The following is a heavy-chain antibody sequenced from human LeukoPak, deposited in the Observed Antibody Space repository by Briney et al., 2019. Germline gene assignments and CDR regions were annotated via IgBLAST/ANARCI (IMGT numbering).Heavy chain of an antibody. CDR2: ISSSGTPI. Sequence: GGSLRLSCAASGFTFSFYEMNWVRQAPGKGLEWVSYISSSGTPIHYADSVKGRFTISRDNAKNSLFLQMNSLRAEDTAVYYCAREKTACGGDCYDSWGQGTLVTVSS. CDR3: AREKTACGGDCYDS. D-gene: IGHD2-21*01. J-gene: IGHJ4*02. CDR1: GFTFSFYE. V-gene: IGHV3-48*03.